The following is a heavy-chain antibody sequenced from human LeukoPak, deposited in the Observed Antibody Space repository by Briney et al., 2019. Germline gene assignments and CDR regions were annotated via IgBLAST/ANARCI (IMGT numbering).Heavy chain of an antibody. CDR1: GGSFSGYY. Sequence: SGTLSLTRAVYGGSFSGYYWSWLRQPPGKGLEWIGEINGGSTNYNPSLKSRVTISVDTSMNQFSLKLSSVTAADTAEYYCARGLWFGESRPYYYDYWGQGNLVTVST. CDR2: INGGST. D-gene: IGHD3-10*01. CDR3: ARGLWFGESRPYYYDY. J-gene: IGHJ4*02. V-gene: IGHV4-34*01.